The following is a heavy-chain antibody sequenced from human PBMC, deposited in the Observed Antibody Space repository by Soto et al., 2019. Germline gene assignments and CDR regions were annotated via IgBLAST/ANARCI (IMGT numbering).Heavy chain of an antibody. Sequence: QVQLQESGPGLVKPSQTLSLTCTVSGGSISSGGYYWSWIRQHPGKGLEWIGYIYYSGRTYNNPSLKSLVTISVDTSKNQFSLKLSSVTAADTAVYYCARESVFVAPNWFDPWGQGTLVTVSS. CDR3: ARESVFVAPNWFDP. CDR2: IYYSGRT. D-gene: IGHD2-15*01. CDR1: GGSISSGGYY. J-gene: IGHJ5*02. V-gene: IGHV4-31*01.